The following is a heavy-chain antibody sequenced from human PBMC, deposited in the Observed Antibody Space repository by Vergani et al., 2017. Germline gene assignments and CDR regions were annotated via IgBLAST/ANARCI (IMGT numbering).Heavy chain of an antibody. CDR1: GGSFSGYY. CDR3: ARLWRAGQWLVRTQGYYFDY. D-gene: IGHD6-19*01. J-gene: IGHJ4*02. Sequence: QVQLQQWGAGLLKPSETLSLTCAVYGGSFSGYYWSWIRQPPGKGLEWIGENNHSGSTNYNPSRKSPVTISVDTSKNQFSLKLSSVTAADTAVYYCARLWRAGQWLVRTQGYYFDYWGQGTLVTVSS. CDR2: NNHSGST. V-gene: IGHV4-34*01.